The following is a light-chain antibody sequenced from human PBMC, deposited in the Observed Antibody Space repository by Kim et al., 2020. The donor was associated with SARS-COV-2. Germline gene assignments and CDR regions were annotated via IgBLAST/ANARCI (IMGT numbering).Light chain of an antibody. CDR1: SSNIGSNY. V-gene: IGLV1-47*01. Sequence: QSVLTQPPSASGTPGQRVTISCSGSSSNIGSNYVYWYQQLPGTAPKLLIYRNNQRPSGVPDRFSGSKSGTSASLPISGLRSEDEADYYCAAWDDSLSGRVVFGGGTQLTVL. CDR2: RNN. CDR3: AAWDDSLSGRVV. J-gene: IGLJ2*01.